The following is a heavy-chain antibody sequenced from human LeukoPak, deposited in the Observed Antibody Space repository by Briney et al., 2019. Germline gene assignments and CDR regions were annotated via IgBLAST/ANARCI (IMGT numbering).Heavy chain of an antibody. CDR1: GFIFSSYE. CDR3: ARDDSYGLDY. V-gene: IGHV3-48*03. J-gene: IGHJ4*02. Sequence: GGSLRLSCAASGFIFSSYEMNWVGQAPGKGLEWVSYISSSGSTIYYAGSVKGRFTISRDNAKNSLYLQMNSLRAEDTAVYYCARDDSYGLDYWGQGTLVTVSS. D-gene: IGHD5-18*01. CDR2: ISSSGSTI.